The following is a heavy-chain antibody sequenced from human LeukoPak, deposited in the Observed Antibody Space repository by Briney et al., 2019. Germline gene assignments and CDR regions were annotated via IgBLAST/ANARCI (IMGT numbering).Heavy chain of an antibody. CDR3: ARHCCSGPAKRVFDI. CDR2: ISYSGNT. V-gene: IGHV4-39*01. Sequence: KTSETLSLTCTVSGGSIISSDYHWGWVRQPPGKGLEWIGTISYSGNTDYNPSLRSRVTISGDTSNNQFSLRLGSVTAADTAVYHCARHCCSGPAKRVFDIWGQGTMVTVSS. D-gene: IGHD2-15*01. CDR1: GGSIISSDYH. J-gene: IGHJ3*02.